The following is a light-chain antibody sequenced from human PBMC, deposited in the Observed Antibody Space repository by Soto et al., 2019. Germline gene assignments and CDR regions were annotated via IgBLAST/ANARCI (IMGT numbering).Light chain of an antibody. J-gene: IGKJ1*01. Sequence: EIVMTQSPATLSVSPGERATLSCRAGQNIHTNLAWYQQEPGQAPRLLIYGASTRATGIPARFSGSVSGTEFALTISSLQSEDFAVYYCQQYNNWPRTFGQGTKVDIK. CDR2: GAS. CDR1: QNIHTN. CDR3: QQYNNWPRT. V-gene: IGKV3D-15*01.